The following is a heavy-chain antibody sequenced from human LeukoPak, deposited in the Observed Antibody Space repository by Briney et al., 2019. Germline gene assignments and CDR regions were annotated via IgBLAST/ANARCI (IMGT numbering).Heavy chain of an antibody. D-gene: IGHD4-17*01. J-gene: IGHJ4*02. CDR2: INTDGSST. CDR3: ARGAYDFDY. V-gene: IGHV3-74*01. Sequence: GGSLRLSCAASGFTFSSYWVHWVRQAPGKGLVWVSRINTDGSSTSYADSVKGRFTISRDNAKNTLYLQMISLRAADTAVYYCARGAYDFDYWGQGTLVTVSS. CDR1: GFTFSSYW.